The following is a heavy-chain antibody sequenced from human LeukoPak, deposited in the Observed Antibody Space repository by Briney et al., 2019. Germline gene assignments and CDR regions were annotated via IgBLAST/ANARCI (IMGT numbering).Heavy chain of an antibody. CDR1: GFTLSSYA. D-gene: IGHD2-15*01. CDR2: ISGSGGST. V-gene: IGHV3-23*01. CDR3: AKGGGPYCSGGSCYSIDY. Sequence: GGSLRLSCAASGFTLSSYAMSWVRQAPGKGLEWVSAISGSGGSTYYADSVKGRFTISRDNSKDTLYLQMNSLRAEDTAVYYCAKGGGPYCSGGSCYSIDYWGQGTLVTVSS. J-gene: IGHJ4*02.